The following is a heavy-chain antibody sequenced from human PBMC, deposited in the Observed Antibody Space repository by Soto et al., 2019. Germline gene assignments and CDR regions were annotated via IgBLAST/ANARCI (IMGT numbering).Heavy chain of an antibody. D-gene: IGHD3-22*01. CDR2: ISGKGDKT. V-gene: IGHV3-23*01. CDR3: AKGQHGPLYIYDSAGFHADDAFDV. CDR1: ALTFNKFA. Sequence: QVLQSGGGSAQPGGSLRVSCAVPALTFNKFAMSWVRQAPGKGLEWVSVISGKGDKTYYAESVKGRFSISRDNSKNTVYLQLNNLGPEDTAIYYCAKGQHGPLYIYDSAGFHADDAFDVWGQGTVVSVSS. J-gene: IGHJ3*01.